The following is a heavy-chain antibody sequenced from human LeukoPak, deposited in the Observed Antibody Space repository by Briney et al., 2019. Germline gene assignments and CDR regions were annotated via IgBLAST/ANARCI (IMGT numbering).Heavy chain of an antibody. J-gene: IGHJ3*02. CDR2: IKQDGSEK. V-gene: IGHV3-7*03. Sequence: GGSLRLSCAASTFTFSNYWMSWVRQAPGKGLEWVANIKQDGSEKYYVDTVKGRFTISRDNAKTSLYLQMNSLRAEDTAVYYCARDVLAAGATGTFDIWGQGTMVTVSS. CDR1: TFTFSNYW. CDR3: ARDVLAAGATGTFDI. D-gene: IGHD1-14*01.